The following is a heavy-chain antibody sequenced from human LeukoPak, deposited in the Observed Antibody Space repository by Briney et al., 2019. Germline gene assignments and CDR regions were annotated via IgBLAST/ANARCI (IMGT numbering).Heavy chain of an antibody. V-gene: IGHV5-51*01. CDR1: GYSFTSYW. CDR2: IYPGDSDT. D-gene: IGHD2-15*01. J-gene: IGHJ3*02. Sequence: GESLQISCQGSGYSFTSYWIGWVRQMPGKGLEWMGIIYPGDSDTRYSPSFQGQVTISADKSISTAYLQWSSLKASDTAMYYCARQRVAATSSAFDIWGQGTMVTVSS. CDR3: ARQRVAATSSAFDI.